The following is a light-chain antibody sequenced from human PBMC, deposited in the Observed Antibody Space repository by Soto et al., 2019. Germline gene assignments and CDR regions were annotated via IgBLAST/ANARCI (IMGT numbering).Light chain of an antibody. J-gene: IGLJ2*01. Sequence: QSALTQPASVSGSPGQSITISCTGTSSDVGSYNLVSWYQQHPGKAPKLIIYEGTHRPSGVSNRFSGSKSGNTASLTISGLQAEDGAHYYCSSNAGRVVFGGGTKLTGL. CDR2: EGT. V-gene: IGLV2-23*01. CDR3: SSNAGRVV. CDR1: SSDVGSYNL.